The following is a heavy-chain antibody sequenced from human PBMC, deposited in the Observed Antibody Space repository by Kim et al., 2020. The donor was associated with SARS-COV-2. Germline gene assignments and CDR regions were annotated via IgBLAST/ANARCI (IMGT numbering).Heavy chain of an antibody. V-gene: IGHV3-11*01. D-gene: IGHD3-16*01. Sequence: GGSLRLSCAASGFTFSDYYMSWIRQAPGQGLEWVAYIGGSGTTIYYADSVRGRFTISRHNAKNLVYLHMNSLTADDTAVDFCARRLRAYDYPDFWGQGT. CDR1: GFTFSDYY. CDR3: ARRLRAYDYPDF. J-gene: IGHJ4*02. CDR2: IGGSGTTI.